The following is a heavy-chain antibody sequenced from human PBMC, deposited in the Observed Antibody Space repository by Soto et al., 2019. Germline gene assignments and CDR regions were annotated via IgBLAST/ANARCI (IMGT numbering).Heavy chain of an antibody. CDR2: ISSSGSTI. CDR1: GFTFSDYY. Sequence: GSLRLSCAASGFTFSDYYMSWIRQAPGKGLEWVSYISSSGSTIYYADSVKGRFTISRDNAKNSLYLQMNSLRAEDTAVYYCARAGVTSLENWFDPWGQGTLVTVSS. CDR3: ARAGVTSLENWFDP. V-gene: IGHV3-11*01. J-gene: IGHJ5*02. D-gene: IGHD4-17*01.